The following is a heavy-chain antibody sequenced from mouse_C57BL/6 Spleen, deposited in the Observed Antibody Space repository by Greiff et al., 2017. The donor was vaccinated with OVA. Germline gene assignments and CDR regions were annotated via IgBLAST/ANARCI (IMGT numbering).Heavy chain of an antibody. V-gene: IGHV1-80*01. J-gene: IGHJ2*01. Sequence: QVQLQQSGAELVKPGASVKISCKASGYAFRSYWMNWVKQRPGNGLEWIGQIFPGDGDTNYNGKFKGKATLTADKSSSTAYMQLSSLTSEDSAVYFCARGATMVTTCFDYWGQGTTLTVSS. CDR2: IFPGDGDT. D-gene: IGHD2-2*01. CDR3: ARGATMVTTCFDY. CDR1: GYAFRSYW.